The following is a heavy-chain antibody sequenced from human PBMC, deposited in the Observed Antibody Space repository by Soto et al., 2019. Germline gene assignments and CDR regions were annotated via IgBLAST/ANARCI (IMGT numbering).Heavy chain of an antibody. Sequence: ASVKVSCKASGYTFTSYDINWGRQATGQGLEWKGWMNPDSGNTGYAQKFQGRITMTRNTSISTAYMELSSLKSEDTSVYYCARGPYCRSTTCPYYLDIWGKGTTVTVSS. CDR2: MNPDSGNT. CDR1: GYTFTSYD. V-gene: IGHV1-8*01. CDR3: ARGPYCRSTTCPYYLDI. D-gene: IGHD2-2*01. J-gene: IGHJ6*03.